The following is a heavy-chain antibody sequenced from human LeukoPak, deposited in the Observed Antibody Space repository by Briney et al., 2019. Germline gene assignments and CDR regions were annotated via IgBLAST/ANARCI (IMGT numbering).Heavy chain of an antibody. J-gene: IGHJ5*02. CDR1: GGTFTRYS. CDR2: IIPIFGSS. Sequence: ASVKVSCKASGGTFTRYSINWVRQAPGQGLEWMGGIIPIFGSSNYAQKLQGRVTMTTDTSTSTAYMELRSLRSDDTAVYYCARVKRYDSSGYNWFDPWGQGTLVTVSS. V-gene: IGHV1-69*05. D-gene: IGHD3-22*01. CDR3: ARVKRYDSSGYNWFDP.